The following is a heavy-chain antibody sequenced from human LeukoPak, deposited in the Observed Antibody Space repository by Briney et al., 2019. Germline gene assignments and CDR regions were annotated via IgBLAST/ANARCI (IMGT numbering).Heavy chain of an antibody. CDR1: GFTFSDFW. J-gene: IGHJ4*02. CDR2: IKHDGSEK. D-gene: IGHD3-16*01. CDR3: ARDPLSYLGEIDTSSYYFDY. V-gene: IGHV3-7*01. Sequence: PGGSLRLSCAASGFTFSDFWMTWVRRAPGRGLEWVANIKHDGSEKYYLDSVKGRFTVSRDNAKNSLFLQMNSLRVEDTAVYYCARDPLSYLGEIDTSSYYFDYWGQGTLATVSS.